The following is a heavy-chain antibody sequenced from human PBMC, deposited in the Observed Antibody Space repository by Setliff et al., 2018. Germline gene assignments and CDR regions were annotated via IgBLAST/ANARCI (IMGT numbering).Heavy chain of an antibody. V-gene: IGHV1-18*01. Sequence: GASVKVSCKTSGYTFNDYGITWVRQVPGQGLEWMGWISSYTGKIYYAEKLQGRVTLTTDTSTSTAYLDLRSLESDDTAVYYCSRLVRFCTKTACQRLSGGEFWGQGTLVTVSS. J-gene: IGHJ4*02. CDR1: GYTFNDYG. CDR2: ISSYTGKI. CDR3: SRLVRFCTKTACQRLSGGEF. D-gene: IGHD2-8*01.